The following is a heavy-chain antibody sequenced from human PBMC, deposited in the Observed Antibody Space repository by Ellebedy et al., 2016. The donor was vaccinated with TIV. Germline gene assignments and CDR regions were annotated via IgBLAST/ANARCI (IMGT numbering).Heavy chain of an antibody. CDR3: AKTLPLVRGAFDM. D-gene: IGHD6-13*01. V-gene: IGHV3-9*01. CDR1: GFTFSSYW. Sequence: PGGSLRLSCAASGFTFSSYWMHWVRQAPGRGLEWVSGISWNSANIGYTDSVKGRFTISRDNAKKSLYLQMNSLRAEDTAFYYCAKTLPLVRGAFDMWGQGTMVSVSS. CDR2: ISWNSANI. J-gene: IGHJ3*02.